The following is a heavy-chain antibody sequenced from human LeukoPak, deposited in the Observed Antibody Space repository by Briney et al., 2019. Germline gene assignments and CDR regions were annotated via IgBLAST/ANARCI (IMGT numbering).Heavy chain of an antibody. CDR2: ISGSGGST. D-gene: IGHD3-3*01. V-gene: IGHV3-23*01. CDR3: AKGPKTRFLEWFRWFDP. Sequence: GGSLRLSCAASGFTFSSYAMSWVRQAPGKGLEWVSAISGSGGSTYYADSVKGRFTISRDNSKNTLYLQMNSLRAEDTAVYYCAKGPKTRFLEWFRWFDPWGQGTLVTVSS. J-gene: IGHJ5*02. CDR1: GFTFSSYA.